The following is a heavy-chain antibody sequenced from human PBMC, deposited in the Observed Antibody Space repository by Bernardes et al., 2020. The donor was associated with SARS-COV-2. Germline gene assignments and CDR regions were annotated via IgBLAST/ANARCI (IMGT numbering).Heavy chain of an antibody. CDR1: GYTLTALS. CDR2: FDPEDGET. CDR3: ATAPSIVVGGWFDP. V-gene: IGHV1-24*01. D-gene: IGHD2-2*01. J-gene: IGHJ5*02. Sequence: ASLKVSCKVSGYTLTALSMHWVRQAPGKGLEWMGGFDPEDGETIYAQKFQGRVTMTEDTSTDTAYMELSSLRSEDTAVYYCATAPSIVVGGWFDPWGQGTLVTVSS.